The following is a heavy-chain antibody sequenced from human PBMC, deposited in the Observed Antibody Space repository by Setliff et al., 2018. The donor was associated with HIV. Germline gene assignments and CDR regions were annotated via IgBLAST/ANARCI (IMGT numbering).Heavy chain of an antibody. Sequence: PGESLKISCVASGFTFSTYSMNWVRQAPGKGLEWVSSISSSSKYIYYADSVKGRFTISRDDAKNSLFLQMNSLRADDTAIYYCARHQRAKGAFDIWGQGTMVTVSS. J-gene: IGHJ3*02. V-gene: IGHV3-21*06. CDR2: ISSSSKYI. CDR1: GFTFSTYS. CDR3: ARHQRAKGAFDI.